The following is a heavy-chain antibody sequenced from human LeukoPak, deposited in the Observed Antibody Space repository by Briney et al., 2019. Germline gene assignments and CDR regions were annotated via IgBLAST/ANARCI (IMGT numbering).Heavy chain of an antibody. D-gene: IGHD6-19*01. CDR3: GKDARRTSGWYHFDS. CDR2: ITNRGDGT. V-gene: IGHV3-23*01. J-gene: IGHJ4*02. CDR1: GFTFSNFD. Sequence: PGGSLRLSCTASGFTFSNFDMGWVRQAPGKGLEWVSAITNRGDGTYFADSVKGRVTISRDNSKDTLYLQLNSLRADDTAVYYCGKDARRTSGWYHFDSWGQGTLVTVSS.